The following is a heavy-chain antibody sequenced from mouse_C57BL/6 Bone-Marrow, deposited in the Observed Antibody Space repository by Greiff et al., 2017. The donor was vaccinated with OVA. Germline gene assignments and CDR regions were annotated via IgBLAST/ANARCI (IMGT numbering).Heavy chain of an antibody. J-gene: IGHJ2*01. CDR1: GYTFTDYY. Sequence: VQLQQSGPELVKPGASVKLSCKASGYTFTDYYMNWVKQSPGKSLEWIGDINPNNGGTSYNQKFKGKATLTVDKSSSTAYMELRSLTSEDSAVYYCRDPSDYFDYWGQGTTLTVSS. CDR2: INPNNGGT. D-gene: IGHD2-10*02. V-gene: IGHV1-26*01. CDR3: RDPSDYFDY.